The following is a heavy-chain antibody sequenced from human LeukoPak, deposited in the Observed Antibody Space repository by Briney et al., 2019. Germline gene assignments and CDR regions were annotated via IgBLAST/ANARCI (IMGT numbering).Heavy chain of an antibody. D-gene: IGHD6-19*01. CDR2: IRSKAYGGTT. Sequence: GRSLRLSCTASGFTLGDYAMSWFRQAPGKGLEWVGFIRSKAYGGTTEYAASVKGRFTISRDDSKSIAYLQMNSLKTEETAVYYCTRDKIIAVAGTLTSWFDPWGQGTLVTVSS. J-gene: IGHJ5*02. CDR1: GFTLGDYA. V-gene: IGHV3-49*03. CDR3: TRDKIIAVAGTLTSWFDP.